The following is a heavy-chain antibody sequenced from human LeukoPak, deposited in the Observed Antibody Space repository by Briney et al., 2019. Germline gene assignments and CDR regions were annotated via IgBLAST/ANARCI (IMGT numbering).Heavy chain of an antibody. CDR1: KFTFSNYW. Sequence: GGSLRLSCAASKFTFSNYWMNWVRQAPGKGLEWVSSISSSSSYIYYADSVKGRFTISRDNAKNSLYLQMNSLRAEDTAVYYCARVTPRWSGYFSYWGQGTLVTVSA. D-gene: IGHD3-3*01. J-gene: IGHJ4*02. CDR3: ARVTPRWSGYFSY. V-gene: IGHV3-21*01. CDR2: ISSSSSYI.